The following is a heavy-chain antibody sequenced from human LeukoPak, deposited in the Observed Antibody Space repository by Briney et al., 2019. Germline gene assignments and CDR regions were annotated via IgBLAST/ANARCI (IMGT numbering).Heavy chain of an antibody. CDR1: GYTFTSYG. CDR3: ARGRGYCSSTSCYTRGYNWFDP. J-gene: IGHJ5*02. CDR2: ISAYNGNT. Sequence: ASVKVSCKASGYTFTSYGISWVRQAPGQGLEWMGWISAYNGNTNYAQKLRGRVTMTTDTSTSTAYMELRSLRSDDTAVYYCARGRGYCSSTSCYTRGYNWFDPWGQGTLVTVSS. D-gene: IGHD2-2*02. V-gene: IGHV1-18*01.